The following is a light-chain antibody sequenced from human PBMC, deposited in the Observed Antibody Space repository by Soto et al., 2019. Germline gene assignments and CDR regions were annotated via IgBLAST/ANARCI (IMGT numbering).Light chain of an antibody. CDR2: DVS. Sequence: QSVLTQPASVSGSPGQSITISCTGTSSDVGGYNYVSWYQQHPGKAPKFMIYDVSNRPSGVSNRFSGSKSGNTASLTISGLQAEDEADYYCCSYTTCNNRQIVLGTGTKVTVL. V-gene: IGLV2-14*01. CDR3: CSYTTCNNRQIV. J-gene: IGLJ1*01. CDR1: SSDVGGYNY.